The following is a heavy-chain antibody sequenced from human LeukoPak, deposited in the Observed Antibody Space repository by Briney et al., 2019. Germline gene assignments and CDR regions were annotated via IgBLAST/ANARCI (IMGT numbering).Heavy chain of an antibody. CDR2: IYTSGST. J-gene: IGHJ5*02. CDR3: AREGDNYGNWFDP. V-gene: IGHV4-61*02. Sequence: SETLSLTCTVSGGSISSGSYYWSWIRQPAGKGLEWIGRIYTSGSTNYNPSLKSRVTISLDTSKNQFSLKLSSVTAADTAVYYCAREGDNYGNWFDPWGQGTLVTVSS. D-gene: IGHD5-18*01. CDR1: GGSISSGSYY.